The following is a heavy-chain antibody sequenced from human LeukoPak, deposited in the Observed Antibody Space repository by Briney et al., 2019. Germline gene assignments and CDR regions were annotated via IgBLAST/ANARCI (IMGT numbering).Heavy chain of an antibody. Sequence: SETLSLTCTVSGGSISSSSYYWGWIRQPPGKGLDWIGSIYYSGSTYYNPSLKSRVTISVDTSKNQFSLKLSSVTAADTAVYYCASIPTWYYDSSGYVYYYYYYMDVWGKGTTVTVSS. CDR1: GGSISSSSYY. V-gene: IGHV4-39*07. CDR2: IYYSGST. J-gene: IGHJ6*03. CDR3: ASIPTWYYDSSGYVYYYYYYMDV. D-gene: IGHD3-22*01.